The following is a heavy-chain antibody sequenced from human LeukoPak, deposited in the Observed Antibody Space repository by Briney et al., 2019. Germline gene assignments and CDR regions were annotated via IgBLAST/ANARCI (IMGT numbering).Heavy chain of an antibody. CDR2: INPNSGGT. Sequence: ASVKVSCKASGYTFTGYYMHWVRQAPGQGLEWMGRINPNSGGTDYAQKFQGRATMTRDTSISTAYMELSRLRSDDTAVYYCARPLSGYDYYWGQGTLVTVSS. D-gene: IGHD5-12*01. CDR1: GYTFTGYY. V-gene: IGHV1-2*06. J-gene: IGHJ4*02. CDR3: ARPLSGYDYY.